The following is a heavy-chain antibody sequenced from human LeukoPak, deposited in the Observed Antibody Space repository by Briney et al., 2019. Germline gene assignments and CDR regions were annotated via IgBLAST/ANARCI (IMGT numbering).Heavy chain of an antibody. Sequence: GGSLRLSCAASGFTFSSYWMSWVRQAPGKGLEWVANIKQDGSEKYYVDSVKGRFTISRDNAKNSLYLQMNSLRAEDTAVYYCARAALLWFGELSGAFDIWGQGTMVTVSS. CDR1: GFTFSSYW. V-gene: IGHV3-7*04. D-gene: IGHD3-10*01. CDR2: IKQDGSEK. J-gene: IGHJ3*02. CDR3: ARAALLWFGELSGAFDI.